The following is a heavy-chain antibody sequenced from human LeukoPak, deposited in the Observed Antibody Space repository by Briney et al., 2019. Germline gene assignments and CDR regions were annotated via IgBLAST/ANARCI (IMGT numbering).Heavy chain of an antibody. J-gene: IGHJ4*02. Sequence: GASVKVSCKASGYTFTGYYMHWVRQAPGQGLEWMGWINPNGGGTNYAQKFQGRVTMTRDRSISTAYMELSRLRSDDTAVYYCAREYYYGSSDNYPDFDYWGQGTLVTVSS. CDR1: GYTFTGYY. D-gene: IGHD3-22*01. CDR2: INPNGGGT. CDR3: AREYYYGSSDNYPDFDY. V-gene: IGHV1-2*02.